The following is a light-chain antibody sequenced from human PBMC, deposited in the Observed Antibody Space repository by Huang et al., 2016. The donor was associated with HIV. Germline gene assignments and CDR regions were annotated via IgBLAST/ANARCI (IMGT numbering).Light chain of an antibody. CDR2: RAS. CDR1: QSVLYSPEHKNG. J-gene: IGKJ3*01. V-gene: IGKV4-1*01. CDR3: QQYYNTPFT. Sequence: DIVMTQSPDSLAVSLGERATINCKSSQSVLYSPEHKNGLAGYQQKPGQPPKLLIYRASTRESGVPDRFSGSGSGTDFTLTINSLQAEDVAVYYCQQYYNTPFTFGPGTKVDIK.